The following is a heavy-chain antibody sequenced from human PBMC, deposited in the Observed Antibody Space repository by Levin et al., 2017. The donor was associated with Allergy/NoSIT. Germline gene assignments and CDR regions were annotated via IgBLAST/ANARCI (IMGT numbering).Heavy chain of an antibody. CDR2: IKQDGTDK. V-gene: IGHV3-7*01. J-gene: IGHJ4*02. CDR1: GFTFCAYW. Sequence: GGSLRLSCGASGFTFCAYWMNWVRQAPGKGLEWVANIKQDGTDKVYVDSVKGRFTISRDNAQNSLFLQMDSLRPEDTAIYYCARAGLISTGYDDQLFDFWGQGTLVTVSS. D-gene: IGHD5-12*01. CDR3: ARAGLISTGYDDQLFDF.